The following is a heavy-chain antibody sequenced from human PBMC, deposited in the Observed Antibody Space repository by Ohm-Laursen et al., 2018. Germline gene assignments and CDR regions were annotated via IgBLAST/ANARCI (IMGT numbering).Heavy chain of an antibody. CDR3: VRDPGTNRHDWYFDL. D-gene: IGHD1-14*01. V-gene: IGHV3-74*01. CDR1: GITFSDCW. Sequence: GSLRLSCSASGITFSDCWINWVRHPSGPGLVLVSRISGDGSVTSYADSVKGRFTISRDNANKMVYLQMNSLRAEDAALYYCVRDPGTNRHDWYFDLWGRGTLLTVSS. J-gene: IGHJ2*01. CDR2: ISGDGSVT.